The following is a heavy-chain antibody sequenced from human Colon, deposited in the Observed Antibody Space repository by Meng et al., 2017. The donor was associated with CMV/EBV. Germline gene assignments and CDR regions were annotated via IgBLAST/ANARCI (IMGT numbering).Heavy chain of an antibody. CDR1: GFTFSSYW. CDR2: INSDGSRT. D-gene: IGHD3/OR15-3a*01. CDR3: ARSLMIFDSPDY. Sequence: GESLKISCTASGFTFSSYWIHWVRQVPGKGLVWVSRINSDGSRTMYADSVKGRFNISRDNAKNTVYLQMNSLRAEDTAVYYCARSLMIFDSPDYWGQGTLVTVSS. V-gene: IGHV3-74*03. J-gene: IGHJ4*02.